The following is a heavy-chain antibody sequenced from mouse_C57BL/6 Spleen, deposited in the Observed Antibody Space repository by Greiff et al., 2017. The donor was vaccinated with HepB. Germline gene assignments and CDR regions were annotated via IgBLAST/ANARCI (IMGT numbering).Heavy chain of an antibody. V-gene: IGHV1-82*01. CDR1: GYAFSSSW. J-gene: IGHJ1*03. D-gene: IGHD1-1*01. CDR3: ARGGTTVGGRYFDV. Sequence: VQLQQSGPELVKPGASVKISCKASGYAFSSSWMNWVKQRPGKGLEWIGRIYPGDGDTNYNGKFKGKATLTADKSSSTAYMQLSSLTSEDSAVYFCARGGTTVGGRYFDVWGTGTTVTVSS. CDR2: IYPGDGDT.